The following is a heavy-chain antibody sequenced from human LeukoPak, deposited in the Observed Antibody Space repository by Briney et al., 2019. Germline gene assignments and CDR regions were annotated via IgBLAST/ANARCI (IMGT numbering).Heavy chain of an antibody. V-gene: IGHV4-34*01. CDR3: ARPAGMATILAGDAFDI. Sequence: SETLSLTCAVYGGSFSGYYWSWIRQPPGKGLEWIGEINHSGSTNYNPSLKSRVTISVDTSKNQFSLKLSSVTAADTAVYYCARPAGMATILAGDAFDIWGQGTMVTVSS. CDR1: GGSFSGYY. D-gene: IGHD5-12*01. CDR2: INHSGST. J-gene: IGHJ3*02.